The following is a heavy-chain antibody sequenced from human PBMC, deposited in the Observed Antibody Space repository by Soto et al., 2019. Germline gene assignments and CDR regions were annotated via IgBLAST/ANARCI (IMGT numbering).Heavy chain of an antibody. CDR1: GFTFSNYA. J-gene: IGHJ1*01. V-gene: IGHV3-23*01. Sequence: GGSLRLSCAASGFTFSNYAMSWVRQAPGRGLEWVSAISASGDITYYADSVKGRFTIFRDNSKNTLFVQMNSLRAEDTAVYYCAKLRLVVVVNRYYHHWGQGTLVTVSS. CDR2: ISASGDIT. CDR3: AKLRLVVVVNRYYHH. D-gene: IGHD2-15*01.